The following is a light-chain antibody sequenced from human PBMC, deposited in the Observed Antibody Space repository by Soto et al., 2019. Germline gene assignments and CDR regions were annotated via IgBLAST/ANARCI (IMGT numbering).Light chain of an antibody. V-gene: IGKV3-20*01. Sequence: EIVLTQSPGTLSLSLGDRATLSCRASQTVSNSYLAWYQQKPGQAPRLLIYGTSGRATGIPDRFSGSGSGTDFTLTINRLEPEDFVIYYCQQYGSSPWTFGQGTKVDIK. CDR1: QTVSNSY. CDR2: GTS. CDR3: QQYGSSPWT. J-gene: IGKJ1*01.